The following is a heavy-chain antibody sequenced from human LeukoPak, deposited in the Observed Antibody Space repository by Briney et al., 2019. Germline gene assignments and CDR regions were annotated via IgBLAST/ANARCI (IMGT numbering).Heavy chain of an antibody. CDR2: IIPIFGTA. CDR1: GGTFSSYA. D-gene: IGHD6-19*01. J-gene: IGHJ4*02. CDR3: AREGDSSGWYSFDY. V-gene: IGHV1-69*06. Sequence: SVKVSCKASGGTFSSYAISWVRQAPGQGLEWMGGIIPIFGTANYAQKFQGRVTITADKSTSTAYMELSSLRSEDTAVYYYAREGDSSGWYSFDYWGQGTLVTVSS.